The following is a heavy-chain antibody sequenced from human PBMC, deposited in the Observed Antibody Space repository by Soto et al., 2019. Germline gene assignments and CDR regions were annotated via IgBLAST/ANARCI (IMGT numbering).Heavy chain of an antibody. CDR3: ARREQSDYYYMDV. J-gene: IGHJ6*03. D-gene: IGHD6-19*01. CDR2: ISSNGVGT. Sequence: EVQLVESGGGLVQPGGSLRLSCAASGFTFSNYAMDWVRQAPGKVLEYVSGISSNGVGTYYANSVKDRFTISRDNSKNTVYLQMGSLRAEDMAVYYCARREQSDYYYMDVWGKGTSVTVSS. V-gene: IGHV3-64*01. CDR1: GFTFSNYA.